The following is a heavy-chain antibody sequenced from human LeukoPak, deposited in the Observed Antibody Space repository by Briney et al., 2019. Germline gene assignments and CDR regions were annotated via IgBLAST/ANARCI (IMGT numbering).Heavy chain of an antibody. V-gene: IGHV1-2*04. D-gene: IGHD2-2*01. J-gene: IGHJ3*02. CDR2: INPNSGGT. CDR1: GYTFTGYY. Sequence: ASVKVSCKASGYTFTGYYMHWVRQAPGQGVEWMGWINPNSGGTNYAQKFQGWVTMTRDTSISTAYMELSRLRSDDTAVYYCANQRGLDAFDIWGQGTMVTVSS. CDR3: ANQRGLDAFDI.